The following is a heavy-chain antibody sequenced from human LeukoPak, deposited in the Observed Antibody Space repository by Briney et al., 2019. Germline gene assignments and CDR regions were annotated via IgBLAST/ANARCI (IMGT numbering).Heavy chain of an antibody. J-gene: IGHJ4*02. Sequence: PGGSLRLSCAASGFTVSNNHMSWVRQAPGKGLECVSVIYSGGSTYHADSVKGRFTISRDNSKNTHYLQMSSLRAEDTAVYYCVKPAYCGGDCPFDYWGQGTLVTVSS. D-gene: IGHD2-21*02. CDR1: GFTVSNNH. V-gene: IGHV3-66*04. CDR3: VKPAYCGGDCPFDY. CDR2: IYSGGST.